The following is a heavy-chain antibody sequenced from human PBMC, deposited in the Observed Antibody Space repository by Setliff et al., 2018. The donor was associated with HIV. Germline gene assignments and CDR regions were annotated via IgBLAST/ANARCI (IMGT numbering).Heavy chain of an antibody. J-gene: IGHJ4*02. CDR3: ARFEVTPVTTRDS. V-gene: IGHV4-34*01. CDR2: IHHTGHI. D-gene: IGHD4-17*01. Sequence: SETLSLTCAFYGESSNDYYWNWIHQPPGKGLEWIGEIHHTGHINHHPSFKSRVTRSLDKSTNQFSLKMKSATAADSAVYYCARFEVTPVTTRDSWGQGTLVTVSS. CDR1: GESSNDYY.